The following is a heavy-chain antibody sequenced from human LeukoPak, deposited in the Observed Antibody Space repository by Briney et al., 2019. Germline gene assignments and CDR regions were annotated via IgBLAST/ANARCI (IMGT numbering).Heavy chain of an antibody. V-gene: IGHV3-43*01. D-gene: IGHD3-16*01. Sequence: GGSLRLSCVASGFIFDDSLMHWVRQAPGKGLEWISLISRDGSTPYYADSVKGRFTISRDNSKNSLFPQMNSLTPEDTAVYYCARDIRGNYFDSWGQGTLVTVSS. CDR1: GFIFDDSL. J-gene: IGHJ4*02. CDR3: ARDIRGNYFDS. CDR2: ISRDGSTP.